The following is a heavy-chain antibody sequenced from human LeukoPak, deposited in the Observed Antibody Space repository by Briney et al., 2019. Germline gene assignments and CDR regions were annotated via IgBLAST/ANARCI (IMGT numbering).Heavy chain of an antibody. Sequence: PGGSLRLSCAASGFTFSNYGMHWVRQAPGKGLEWVAFMRYDGSNKYYADSVKGRFTISRDNSKNTLYLQINSLRAEDTAVYYCAKDLSEIVVVPSFDYWGQGTLVTISS. D-gene: IGHD2-15*01. J-gene: IGHJ4*02. V-gene: IGHV3-30*02. CDR3: AKDLSEIVVVPSFDY. CDR2: MRYDGSNK. CDR1: GFTFSNYG.